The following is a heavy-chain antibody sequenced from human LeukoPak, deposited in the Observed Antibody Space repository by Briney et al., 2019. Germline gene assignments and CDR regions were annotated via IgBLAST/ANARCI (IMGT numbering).Heavy chain of an antibody. Sequence: ASVKVSCKASGYTFTSYGISWVRQAPRQGLEWMGWISAYNGNTNYAQKLQGRVTMTTDTSTSTAYMELRSLRSDDTAVYYCARDPDSSGWSGSLYYYYYGMDVWGQGTTVTVSS. D-gene: IGHD6-19*01. CDR3: ARDPDSSGWSGSLYYYYYGMDV. V-gene: IGHV1-18*01. CDR2: ISAYNGNT. CDR1: GYTFTSYG. J-gene: IGHJ6*02.